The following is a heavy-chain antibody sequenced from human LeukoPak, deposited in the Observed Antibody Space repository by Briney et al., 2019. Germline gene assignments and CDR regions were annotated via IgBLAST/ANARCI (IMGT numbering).Heavy chain of an antibody. D-gene: IGHD3-10*01. V-gene: IGHV4-31*03. CDR2: IYYSVST. CDR3: ARGGLWFGEGSFDY. CDR1: GGSISSGGYY. Sequence: SQTLSLTCTVSGGSISSGGYYWSWVRQHPGKGLEWIGYIYYSVSTYYNPSLKSRVTISVDTSKNQFSLKLSSVTAADTAVYYCARGGLWFGEGSFDYWGQGTLVTVSS. J-gene: IGHJ4*02.